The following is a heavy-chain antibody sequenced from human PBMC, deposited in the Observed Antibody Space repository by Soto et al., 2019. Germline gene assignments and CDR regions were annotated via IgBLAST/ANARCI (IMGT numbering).Heavy chain of an antibody. V-gene: IGHV3-48*03. D-gene: IGHD2-21*01. Sequence: EVQLVESGGGLVQPGGSLRLSCAVSGFTFSNYEWNWVRQAPGKGLEWISYIDTSGDAMFYADSVKGRFAVSRDNTMNSLYLQMKSLRAEDTAAYYCARESIGCGGDCLDYWGQGTLVTVSS. J-gene: IGHJ4*02. CDR1: GFTFSNYE. CDR2: IDTSGDAM. CDR3: ARESIGCGGDCLDY.